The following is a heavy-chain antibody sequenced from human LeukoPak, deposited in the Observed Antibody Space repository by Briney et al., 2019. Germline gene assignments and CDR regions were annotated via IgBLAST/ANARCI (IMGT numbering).Heavy chain of an antibody. J-gene: IGHJ4*02. D-gene: IGHD6-13*01. Sequence: GRSLRLSCAASGFTFSSYGMHWVRQAPGKGLEWVAVIWYDGSNKYYADSVKGRFTISRDNSKNTLYLQMNSLRAEDTAVYYCARDRGYSSSWFLDYWGQGTLVTASS. CDR2: IWYDGSNK. CDR3: ARDRGYSSSWFLDY. V-gene: IGHV3-33*01. CDR1: GFTFSSYG.